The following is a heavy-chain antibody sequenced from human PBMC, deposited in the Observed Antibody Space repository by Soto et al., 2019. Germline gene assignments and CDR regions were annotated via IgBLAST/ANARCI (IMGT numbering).Heavy chain of an antibody. J-gene: IGHJ6*02. V-gene: IGHV3-23*01. Sequence: SGGALEHPGGSLRLSCAASGFAFSTYAMTWVRQAPGKGLEWVSVISGSGGSSYYAASVKGRFTISRDNSKNTLYLQMNGLRAEDTALYYCAKVTKRAAAGRYEYYKYGMDVWGQGTTVTVSS. D-gene: IGHD6-13*01. CDR2: ISGSGGSS. CDR1: GFAFSTYA. CDR3: AKVTKRAAAGRYEYYKYGMDV.